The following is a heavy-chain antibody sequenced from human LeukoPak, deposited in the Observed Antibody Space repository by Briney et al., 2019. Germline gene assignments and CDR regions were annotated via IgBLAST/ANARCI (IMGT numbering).Heavy chain of an antibody. CDR3: ARSHSRGSHAFDI. CDR1: GYSFTSYW. V-gene: IGHV5-51*01. CDR2: IYPGDSDT. Sequence: GESLKISCKGSGYSFTSYWIGWVRQMPGKGLEWMGIIYPGDSDTRYSPTFQGQVTISADKSISTAYLQWSSLRASDTAMYYCARSHSRGSHAFDIWGQGTMVTVSS. J-gene: IGHJ3*02. D-gene: IGHD6-19*01.